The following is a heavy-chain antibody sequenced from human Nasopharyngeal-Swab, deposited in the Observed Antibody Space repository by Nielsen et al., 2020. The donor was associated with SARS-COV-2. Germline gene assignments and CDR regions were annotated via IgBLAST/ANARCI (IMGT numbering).Heavy chain of an antibody. CDR3: ARDRSGSLYDPLTPIDY. D-gene: IGHD1-26*01. CDR2: ISRSGTYI. Sequence: VRQAPGKGLEWVSSISRSGTYINYADSVKGRFTISRDNAKNSLYLQLNSLRAGDTAVYYCARDRSGSLYDPLTPIDYWGQGTLVTVSS. J-gene: IGHJ4*02. V-gene: IGHV3-21*01.